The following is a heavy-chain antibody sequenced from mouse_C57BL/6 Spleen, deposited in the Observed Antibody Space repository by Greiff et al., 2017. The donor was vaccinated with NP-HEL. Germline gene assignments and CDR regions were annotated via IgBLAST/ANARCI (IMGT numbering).Heavy chain of an antibody. CDR1: GYAFSSSW. J-gene: IGHJ4*01. D-gene: IGHD2-4*01. V-gene: IGHV1-82*01. CDR3: ARDYDAYYYAMDY. CDR2: IYPGDGDT. Sequence: QVQLQQSGPELVKPGASVKISCKASGYAFSSSWMNWVKQRPGKGLEWIGRIYPGDGDTNYNGKFKGKATLTADKSSSTAYMQLSSLTSEDSAVYFCARDYDAYYYAMDYSGQGTSVTVSS.